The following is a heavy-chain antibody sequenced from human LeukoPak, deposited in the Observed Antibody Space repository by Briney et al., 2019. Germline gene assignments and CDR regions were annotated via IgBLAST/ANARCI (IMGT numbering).Heavy chain of an antibody. Sequence: SETLSLTCTVSGGSISSYYWSWIRQPPGKGLEWIGYIYYSGSTNYKSSLKSRVTISVDTSKNQFSLKLSSVTAADTAVYYCARTTEGGYSYGYFYYCYMDVWGKGTTVTIS. D-gene: IGHD5-18*01. CDR2: IYYSGST. J-gene: IGHJ6*03. V-gene: IGHV4-59*01. CDR1: GGSISSYY. CDR3: ARTTEGGYSYGYFYYCYMDV.